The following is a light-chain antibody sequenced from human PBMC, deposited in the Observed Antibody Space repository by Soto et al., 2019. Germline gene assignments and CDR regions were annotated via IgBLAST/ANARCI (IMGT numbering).Light chain of an antibody. CDR2: EVS. CDR1: SSDIGGYNY. V-gene: IGLV2-14*01. CDR3: SSYTSSSTVV. J-gene: IGLJ2*01. Sequence: QSVLTQPASVSGPPGQSITISCTGTSSDIGGYNYVSWYQHHPGKAPKLMIYEVSNRPSGDSNRFSGSKSGNTASLTISGLQAEDEADYYCSSYTSSSTVVFGGGTKLTVL.